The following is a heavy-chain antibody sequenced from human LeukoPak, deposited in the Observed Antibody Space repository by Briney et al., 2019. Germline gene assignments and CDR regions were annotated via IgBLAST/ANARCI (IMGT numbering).Heavy chain of an antibody. D-gene: IGHD5-24*01. CDR3: ARVEMATAYFDY. V-gene: IGHV1-18*01. CDR1: GYTLTSYG. CDR2: ISGYNGNT. J-gene: IGHJ4*02. Sequence: ASVKVSCKASGYTLTSYGISWVRLAPGQGLEWMGWISGYNGNTNYAQKLQGRVTMTTDTSTSTAYMELRSLRSDDTAVYYCARVEMATAYFDYWGQGTLVTVSS.